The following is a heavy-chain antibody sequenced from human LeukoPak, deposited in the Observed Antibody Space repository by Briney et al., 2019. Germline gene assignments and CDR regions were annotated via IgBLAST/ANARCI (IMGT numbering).Heavy chain of an antibody. D-gene: IGHD6-19*01. CDR3: ASFSSGWYVY. CDR2: MNPNSGNT. J-gene: IGHJ4*02. CDR1: GYTFTSYD. Sequence: GASVKVSCKASGYTFTSYDINWVRQATGQGLEWMGWMNPNSGNTGYAQKFRGRVTMTRNTSISTAHMELSSLRSEDTAVYYCASFSSGWYVYWGQGTLVTVSS. V-gene: IGHV1-8*01.